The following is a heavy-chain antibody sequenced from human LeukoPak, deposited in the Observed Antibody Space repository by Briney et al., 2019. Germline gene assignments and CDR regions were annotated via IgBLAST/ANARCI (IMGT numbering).Heavy chain of an antibody. CDR2: ISAYNGNT. CDR3: ARGMGSLSYYGSGSLNLDY. D-gene: IGHD3-10*01. J-gene: IGHJ4*02. V-gene: IGHV1-18*01. Sequence: GASVKVSCKASGYTFTSYGISWVRQAPGQGLEWMGWISAYNGNTNYAQKLQGRVTMTTDTSTSTAYMELRSLRSDDTAVYYCARGMGSLSYYGSGSLNLDYWGQGTLVTVSS. CDR1: GYTFTSYG.